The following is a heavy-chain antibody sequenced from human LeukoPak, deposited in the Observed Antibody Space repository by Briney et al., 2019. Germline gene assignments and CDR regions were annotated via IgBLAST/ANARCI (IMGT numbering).Heavy chain of an antibody. J-gene: IGHJ4*02. CDR1: GFTFSDYY. D-gene: IGHD5-24*01. CDR3: ARDGYNSPTGY. CDR2: ISSGGSTI. Sequence: AGGSLRLSCAASGFTFSDYYMSWIRQAPGKGLEWISYISSGGSTIYYADSVRGQFTISRDNAKKSLYLQMNSLRAEDTAVYYCARDGYNSPTGYWGQGTLVTVSS. V-gene: IGHV3-11*01.